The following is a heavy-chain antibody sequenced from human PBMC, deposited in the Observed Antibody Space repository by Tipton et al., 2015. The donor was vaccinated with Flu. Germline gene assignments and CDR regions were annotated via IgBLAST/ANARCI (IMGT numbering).Heavy chain of an antibody. Sequence: TLSLTCTVSGGSISSYYWSWIRQPPGKGLEWIGYIYYSGSTNYNPSLKSRVTISVDTSKNQFSLKLSSVTAADTAVYYCARSRYGDYDDYWGQGTLVPVSS. CDR3: ARSRYGDYDDY. V-gene: IGHV4-59*01. CDR2: IYYSGST. D-gene: IGHD4-17*01. J-gene: IGHJ4*02. CDR1: GGSISSYY.